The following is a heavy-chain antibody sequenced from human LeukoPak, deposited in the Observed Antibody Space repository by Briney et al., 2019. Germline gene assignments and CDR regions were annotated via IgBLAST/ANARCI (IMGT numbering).Heavy chain of an antibody. CDR3: AKDGMTTVTPGPFDY. J-gene: IGHJ4*02. D-gene: IGHD4-17*01. V-gene: IGHV3-9*01. CDR2: ISWNSGSI. Sequence: GRSLRLSCAASGFTFDDYAMHWVRQAPGKGLEWVSGISWNSGSIGYADSVKGRFTISRDNAKNSLYLQMNSLRAEDTASYYCAKDGMTTVTPGPFDYWGQGTLVTVSS. CDR1: GFTFDDYA.